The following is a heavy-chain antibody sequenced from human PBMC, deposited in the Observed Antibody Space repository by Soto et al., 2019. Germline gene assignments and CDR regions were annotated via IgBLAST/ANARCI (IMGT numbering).Heavy chain of an antibody. CDR1: GGSVSSGSYY. D-gene: IGHD3-16*01. V-gene: IGHV4-61*01. J-gene: IGHJ6*02. Sequence: SETLSLTCTVSGGSVSSGSYYWSWIRQPPGKGLEWIGYIYYSGSTNYNPSLKSRVTISVDTSKNQFSLKLSSVTAADTAVYYCARIDRLGHYYYYGMDVWGQGTTVTVSS. CDR3: ARIDRLGHYYYYGMDV. CDR2: IYYSGST.